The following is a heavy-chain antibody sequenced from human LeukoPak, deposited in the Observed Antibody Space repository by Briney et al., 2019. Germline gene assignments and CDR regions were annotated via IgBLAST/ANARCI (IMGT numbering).Heavy chain of an antibody. V-gene: IGHV3-11*01. CDR1: GFTFSDYY. CDR3: ARPDSSSRIYYYYMGV. D-gene: IGHD6-6*01. J-gene: IGHJ6*03. Sequence: GGSLRLSCAASGFTFSDYYMSWIRQAPGKGLEWVSYISSSGSTIYYADSVKGRFTISRDNAKNSLYLQMNSLRAEDTAVYYCARPDSSSRIYYYYMGVWGKGTTVTVSS. CDR2: ISSSGSTI.